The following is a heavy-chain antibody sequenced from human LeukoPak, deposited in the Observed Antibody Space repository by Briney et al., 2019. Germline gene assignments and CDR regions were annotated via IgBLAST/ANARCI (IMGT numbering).Heavy chain of an antibody. V-gene: IGHV3-30-3*01. D-gene: IGHD6-19*01. CDR1: GFTFSSYA. CDR2: ISYDGSNK. J-gene: IGHJ6*02. CDR3: AKDLSIAVAGNYYYYYYGMDV. Sequence: GGSLRLSCAASGFTFSSYAMHWVRQAPGKGLEWVAVISYDGSNKYYADSVKGRFTISRDNSKDTLYLQMNSLRAEDTAVYYCAKDLSIAVAGNYYYYYYGMDVWGQGTTVTVSS.